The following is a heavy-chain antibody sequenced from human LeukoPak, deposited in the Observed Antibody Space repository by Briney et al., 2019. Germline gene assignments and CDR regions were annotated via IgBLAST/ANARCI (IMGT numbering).Heavy chain of an antibody. CDR2: ISSSGGNI. D-gene: IGHD1-26*01. V-gene: IGHV3-48*03. CDR3: ARDPYSGSYGDSYYYYMDV. J-gene: IGHJ6*03. Sequence: GGSLRLSCAASGFTFSSYEMNWVRQAPGKGLEWVSYISSSGGNIDYADSVKGRFTISRDNAKNSLYLQMNSLRAEDTAIYYCARDPYSGSYGDSYYYYMDVWGKGTTVTISS. CDR1: GFTFSSYE.